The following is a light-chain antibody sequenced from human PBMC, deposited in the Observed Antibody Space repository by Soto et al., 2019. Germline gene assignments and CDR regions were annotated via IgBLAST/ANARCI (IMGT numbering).Light chain of an antibody. V-gene: IGKV3-15*01. Sequence: EIVLTQSPGTLSLSPGERATLSCRASQTLSNSFIAWYQQKPGQAPRLLIYDTSSRATGIPARISGSGSGTEFTLTISSLQSEDFAVYYCQQYNNWRTFGQGTKVDIK. CDR2: DTS. CDR1: QTLSNS. CDR3: QQYNNWRT. J-gene: IGKJ1*01.